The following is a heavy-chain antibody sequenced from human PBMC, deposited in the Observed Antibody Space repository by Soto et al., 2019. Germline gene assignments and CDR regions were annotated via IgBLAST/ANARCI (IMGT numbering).Heavy chain of an antibody. CDR1: GYTFTSYG. V-gene: IGHV1-18*01. CDR2: ISAYNGNT. Sequence: ASVKVSCKASGYTFTSYGISWVRQAPGQGLEWMGWISAYNGNTNYAQKLQGRATMTTDTSTSTAYMELRSLRSDDTAVYYCARGAYCGGDCYSGDWYFDRWGRGTLVTVSS. J-gene: IGHJ2*01. CDR3: ARGAYCGGDCYSGDWYFDR. D-gene: IGHD2-21*02.